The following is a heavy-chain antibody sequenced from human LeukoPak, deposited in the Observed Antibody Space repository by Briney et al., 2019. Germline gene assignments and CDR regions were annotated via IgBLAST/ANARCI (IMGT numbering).Heavy chain of an antibody. V-gene: IGHV4-59*01. D-gene: IGHD3-3*01. CDR1: GASISDYF. J-gene: IGHJ3*01. Sequence: SETLSLTCSVSGASISDYFWSWIRQPPGKGLEWIGYTHDSGYTRYNPSLKGRVTISADTSKNHFSLTLDSVTAADTAVYFCAREQRGGRDKDFWSASPREQDLFTNGAFDFWGQGTTVTVSS. CDR3: AREQRGGRDKDFWSASPREQDLFTNGAFDF. CDR2: THDSGYT.